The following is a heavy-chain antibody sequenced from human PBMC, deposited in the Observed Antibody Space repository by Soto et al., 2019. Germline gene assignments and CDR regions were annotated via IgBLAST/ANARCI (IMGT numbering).Heavy chain of an antibody. V-gene: IGHV3-30*18. D-gene: IGHD1-1*01. J-gene: IGHJ6*02. CDR2: ITYEGTNK. CDR3: AKARGANNWANYYGLDV. CDR1: GFIFANYG. Sequence: GGSLRLSCAASGFIFANYGMHWVRQAPGKGLEWVALITYEGTNKYYADAVKGRFTISRDNAKNMVSLQMDSLRAEDTAVYYCAKARGANNWANYYGLDVWGHGTTVTVSS.